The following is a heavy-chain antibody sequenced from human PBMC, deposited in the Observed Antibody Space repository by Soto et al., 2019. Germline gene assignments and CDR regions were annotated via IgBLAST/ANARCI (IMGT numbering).Heavy chain of an antibody. V-gene: IGHV3-30*18. CDR1: GFSFSSYG. CDR3: GKYSDYGDHRDWFDP. CDR2: ISYHGVNK. Sequence: GGSLRLSCTASGFSFSSYGVHWVRQAPGKGLEWVAVISYHGVNKYYADSVNGRFTISRDNSKNMVFLQMNSLRVEDTAVYYCGKYSDYGDHRDWFDPWGQGTLVTVSS. J-gene: IGHJ5*02. D-gene: IGHD4-17*01.